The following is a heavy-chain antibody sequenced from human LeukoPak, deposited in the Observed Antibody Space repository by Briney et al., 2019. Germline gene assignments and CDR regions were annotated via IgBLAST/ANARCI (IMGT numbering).Heavy chain of an antibody. CDR2: INHSGST. V-gene: IGHV4-34*01. Sequence: SETLSLTCAVYCGSFSGYYWSWIRQPPGKGLEWIGEINHSGSTNYNPSLKSRVTISVDTSKNQFSLKLSSVTAADTAVYYCARRRGIVVVMLSSTGSYYFDYWGQGTLVTVSS. D-gene: IGHD3-22*01. CDR3: ARRRGIVVVMLSSTGSYYFDY. J-gene: IGHJ4*02. CDR1: CGSFSGYY.